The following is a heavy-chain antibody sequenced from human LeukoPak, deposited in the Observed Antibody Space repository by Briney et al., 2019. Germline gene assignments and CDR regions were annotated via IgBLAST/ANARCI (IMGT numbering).Heavy chain of an antibody. CDR1: GGSISSSSYY. J-gene: IGHJ6*03. V-gene: IGHV4-39*01. D-gene: IGHD3-3*01. CDR2: IYYSGST. Sequence: SETLSLTCTVSGGSISSSSYYRGWIRQPPGKGLEWIGSIYYSGSTYYNPSLKSRVTISVDTSKNQFSLKLSSVTAADTAVYYCARQDTSWSGYYTGYYYYYMDVWGKGTTVTVSS. CDR3: ARQDTSWSGYYTGYYYYYMDV.